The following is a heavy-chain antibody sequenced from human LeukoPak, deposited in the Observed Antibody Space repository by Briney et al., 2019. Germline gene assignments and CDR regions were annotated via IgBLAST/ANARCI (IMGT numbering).Heavy chain of an antibody. CDR3: ARGAGQRFDY. V-gene: IGHV3-30-3*01. CDR1: GFSFSSYA. Sequence: GGSLRLSCTASGFSFSSYAMHWVRQAPGKGLEWVAVILDDGSNKYYADSVKGRFTISRDNSKNTLYLQMNSLRADDTAVYSCARGAGQRFDYWGQGTLVTVSS. CDR2: ILDDGSNK. J-gene: IGHJ4*02.